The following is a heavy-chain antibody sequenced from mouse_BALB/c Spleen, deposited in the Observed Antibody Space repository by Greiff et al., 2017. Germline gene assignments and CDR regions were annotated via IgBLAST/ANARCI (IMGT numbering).Heavy chain of an antibody. CDR1: GFTFSNYW. Sequence: DVQLVESGGGLVQPGGSMKLSCVASGFTFSNYWMNWVSQSPEKGLEWVAEIRLKSNNYATHYAESVKGRFTTSRDDSNSSVYLQMNNLRAEDTGIYYCTRLYYYGRMDCWGQGTSVTVSS. V-gene: IGHV6-6*02. D-gene: IGHD1-1*01. CDR3: TRLYYYGRMDC. J-gene: IGHJ4*01. CDR2: IRLKSNNYAT.